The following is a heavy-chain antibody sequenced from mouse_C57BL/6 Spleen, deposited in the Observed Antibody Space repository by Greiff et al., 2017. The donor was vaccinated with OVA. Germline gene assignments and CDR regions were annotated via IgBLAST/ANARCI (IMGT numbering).Heavy chain of an antibody. D-gene: IGHD3-2*02. V-gene: IGHV1-26*01. CDR1: GYTFTDYY. Sequence: VQLQQSGPELVKPGASVKISCKASGYTFTDYYMNWVKQSHGKSLEWIGDINPNNGGTSYNQKFKGKATLTVDKSSSTAYMELRSLTSEDSAVYYCARPYIDSSGYAWFAYWGQGTLVTVSA. CDR2: INPNNGGT. J-gene: IGHJ3*01. CDR3: ARPYIDSSGYAWFAY.